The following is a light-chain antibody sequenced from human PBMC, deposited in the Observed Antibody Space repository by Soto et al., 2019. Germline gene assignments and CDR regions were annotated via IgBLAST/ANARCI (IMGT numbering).Light chain of an antibody. J-gene: IGKJ1*01. CDR1: QSIGDW. V-gene: IGKV1-5*03. CDR3: QQFKTYPWT. Sequence: DIQMTQSPSTLSASVGHRVTITCRASQSIGDWLAWYQQKPGKAPKLLIYSASSLESGVPSRFSGSGSETDFTLTISSLQPDDFATYYCQQFKTYPWTFGQGTKVEIK. CDR2: SAS.